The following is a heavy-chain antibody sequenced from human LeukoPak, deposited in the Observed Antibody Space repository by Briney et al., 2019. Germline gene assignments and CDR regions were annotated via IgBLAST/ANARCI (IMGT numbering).Heavy chain of an antibody. J-gene: IGHJ4*02. D-gene: IGHD6-13*01. CDR3: ARDSSSSWYSLDY. Sequence: GGSLRLSCAASGFTFSSYAMHWVRQAPGKGLEWVAVISYDGSNTYYADSVKGQFTISRDNSKNTLYVQMNSLRAEDTAVYYCARDSSSSWYSLDYWGRGTLVTVSS. CDR1: GFTFSSYA. CDR2: ISYDGSNT. V-gene: IGHV3-30*04.